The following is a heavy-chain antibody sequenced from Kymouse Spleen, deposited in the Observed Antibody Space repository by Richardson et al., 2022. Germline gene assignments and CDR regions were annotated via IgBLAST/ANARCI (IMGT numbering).Heavy chain of an antibody. CDR1: GGSFSGYY. CDR2: INHSGST. Sequence: QVQLQQWGAGLLKPSETLSLTCAVYGGSFSGYYWSWIRQPPGKGLEWIGEINHSGSTNYNPSLKSRVTISVDTSKNQFSLKLSSVTAADTAVYYCARSIAVAGRGYWYFDLWGRGTLVTVSS. J-gene: IGHJ2*01. D-gene: IGHD6-19*01. CDR3: ARSIAVAGRGYWYFDL. V-gene: IGHV4-34*01.